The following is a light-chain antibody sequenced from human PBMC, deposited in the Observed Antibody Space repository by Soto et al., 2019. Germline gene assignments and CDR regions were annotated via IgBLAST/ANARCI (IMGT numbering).Light chain of an antibody. V-gene: IGKV1-5*01. CDR1: QSLNRW. CDR3: QQYNNYWT. J-gene: IGKJ1*01. Sequence: DIDLSESPSSPYASLWDIVTITCRASQSLNRWLAWYQQKPGKAPKLLIYDASSLESGVPSRFSGSGSATEFTLTISSLQPDDFATYYCQQYNNYWTFGQGTKVDIK. CDR2: DAS.